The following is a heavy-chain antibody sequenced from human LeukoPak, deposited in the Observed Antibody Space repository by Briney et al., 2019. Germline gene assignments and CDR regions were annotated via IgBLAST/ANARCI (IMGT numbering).Heavy chain of an antibody. CDR3: AISTYMYSSGWYVGY. CDR1: GAFISSGGFY. Sequence: SQTLSLTCTVSGAFISSGGFYWSWLRQPPGKGLEWIGYIYHSGKAYYNPSLKSRVTMSVDTSKNQFSLKLSSVTAADTAVYYCAISTYMYSSGWYVGYWGQGTLVTVSS. V-gene: IGHV4-30-2*01. J-gene: IGHJ4*02. CDR2: IYHSGKA. D-gene: IGHD6-19*01.